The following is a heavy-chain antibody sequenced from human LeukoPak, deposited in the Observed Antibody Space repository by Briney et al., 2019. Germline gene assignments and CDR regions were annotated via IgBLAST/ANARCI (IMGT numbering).Heavy chain of an antibody. Sequence: SETLSLTCTVSGGSVSSGSYYWSWIRQPPGKGLEWIGYIYYSGSTNYNPSLKSRVTISVDTSKNQFSLKLSSVTAADTAVYYCARLRDFWSGYYTFNWFDPWGQGTLVTVSS. V-gene: IGHV4-61*01. CDR2: IYYSGST. J-gene: IGHJ5*02. D-gene: IGHD3-3*01. CDR1: GGSVSSGSYY. CDR3: ARLRDFWSGYYTFNWFDP.